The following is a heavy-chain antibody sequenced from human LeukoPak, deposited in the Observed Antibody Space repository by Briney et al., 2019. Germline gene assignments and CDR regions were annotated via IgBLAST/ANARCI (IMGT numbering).Heavy chain of an antibody. CDR1: GGSFSDYY. J-gene: IGHJ4*02. Sequence: SGTLSLTCAVYGGSFSDYYWSWIRQPPGKGLEWIGEVTHSRSTNYNPSLKSRVTISVVTSMNQFSLKLSSVTAADTAVYYCARRLPVAGRAPDYWGPGTLVTVSS. CDR3: ARRLPVAGRAPDY. V-gene: IGHV4-34*01. D-gene: IGHD6-19*01. CDR2: VTHSRST.